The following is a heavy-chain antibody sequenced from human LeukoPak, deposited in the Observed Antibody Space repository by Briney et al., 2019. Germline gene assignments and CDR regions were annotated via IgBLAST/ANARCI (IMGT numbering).Heavy chain of an antibody. D-gene: IGHD6-19*01. CDR2: INPSGGST. CDR3: ARDGPSVAGTPFDY. V-gene: IGHV1-46*01. Sequence: ASVKVSCKASGYTFTSYYMHWLRQAPGQGLEWMGIINPSGGSTSYAQKFQGRVTMTRDMSTSTVYVELSSLRSEDTAVYYCARDGPSVAGTPFDYWGQGTLVTVSS. CDR1: GYTFTSYY. J-gene: IGHJ4*02.